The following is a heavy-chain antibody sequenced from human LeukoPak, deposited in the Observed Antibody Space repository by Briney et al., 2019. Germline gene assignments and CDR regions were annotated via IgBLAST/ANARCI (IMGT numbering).Heavy chain of an antibody. J-gene: IGHJ4*02. CDR1: GDSINGHY. CDR3: ARRATGWNYCDY. CDR2: IHYKGST. D-gene: IGHD6-19*01. Sequence: SETLSLTCTISGDSINGHYWSWIRQPPGKRLEWIGDIHYKGSTNYNLSLKSRVTISVDTSKNHLSLNLTSVLAADTAIYYCARRATGWNYCDYWGQRVLVSVSS. V-gene: IGHV4-59*08.